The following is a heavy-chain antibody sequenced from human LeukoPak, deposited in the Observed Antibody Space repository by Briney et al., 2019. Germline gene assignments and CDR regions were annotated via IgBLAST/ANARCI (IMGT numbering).Heavy chain of an antibody. CDR3: ARKRYGSGSPGDY. V-gene: IGHV4-34*01. CDR2: INHSGST. Sequence: SETLSLTCAVYGGSFSGYYWSWIRQPPGKGLEWIGEINHSGSTNYNPSLKSRVTISVDTSKNQFSLKLSSVTAADTAVYYCARKRYGSGSPGDYWGQGTLVTVSS. D-gene: IGHD3-10*01. J-gene: IGHJ4*02. CDR1: GGSFSGYY.